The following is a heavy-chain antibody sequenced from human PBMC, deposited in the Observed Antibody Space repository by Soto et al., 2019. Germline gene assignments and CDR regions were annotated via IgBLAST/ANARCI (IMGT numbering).Heavy chain of an antibody. CDR3: ARDLVVPAAIVSPRYYYYGMDV. V-gene: IGHV1-46*01. CDR2: INPSGGST. J-gene: IGHJ6*02. CDR1: GYTFTSYY. Sequence: ASVKVSCKASGYTFTSYYMHCVRQAPGQGLEWMGIINPSGGSTSYAQKFQGRVTMTRDTPTSTVYMELSSLRSEDTAVYYCARDLVVPAAIVSPRYYYYGMDVWGQGTTVTVSS. D-gene: IGHD2-2*02.